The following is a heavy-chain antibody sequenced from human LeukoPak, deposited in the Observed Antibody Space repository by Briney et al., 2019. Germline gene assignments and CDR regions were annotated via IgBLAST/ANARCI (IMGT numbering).Heavy chain of an antibody. CDR1: GGTFSSYA. D-gene: IGHD4-17*01. CDR3: ARGGVYGDYESRFDY. CDR2: IIPIFGTA. V-gene: IGHV1-69*05. J-gene: IGHJ4*02. Sequence: SVKVSSAASGGTFSSYAISWVRQAPRQGLEWVGSIIPIFGTANYAQKFQGRVTITTDESTSTAYMELSSLRSEDTAVYYCARGGVYGDYESRFDYWGQGTLVTVSS.